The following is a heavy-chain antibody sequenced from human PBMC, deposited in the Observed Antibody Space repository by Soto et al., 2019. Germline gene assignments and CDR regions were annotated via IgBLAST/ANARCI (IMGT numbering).Heavy chain of an antibody. V-gene: IGHV3-11*01. CDR3: ARNGLDYYGLDV. Sequence: QVQLVESGGGLVKPGESLRLSCAASGFTLSDYYMTWVRQTPGKGLEWISYISSTGGTVNYADSVKGRFTISRDNIKNSLFLQITSLRDEDTAVYYLARNGLDYYGLDVWGQGTTVTVSS. CDR2: ISSTGGTV. CDR1: GFTLSDYY. J-gene: IGHJ6*02. D-gene: IGHD2-8*01.